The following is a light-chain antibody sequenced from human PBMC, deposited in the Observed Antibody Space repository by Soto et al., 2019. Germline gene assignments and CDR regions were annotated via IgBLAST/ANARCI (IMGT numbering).Light chain of an antibody. V-gene: IGKV1-17*01. J-gene: IGKJ4*01. CDR2: DAS. CDR3: QQLSTYPST. CDR1: QDIRND. Sequence: DIQMTQSPSSLSASVGDRVTITCRASQDIRNDLGWYQQKPGKAPKVLIYDASSLKSGVPSRFSGSGSETDFTLTISSLQAEDFATYYCQQLSTYPSTFGGGTKVDIK.